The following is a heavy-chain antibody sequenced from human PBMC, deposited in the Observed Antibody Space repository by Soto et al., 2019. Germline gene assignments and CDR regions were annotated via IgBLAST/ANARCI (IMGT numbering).Heavy chain of an antibody. V-gene: IGHV3-66*01. J-gene: IGHJ4*02. CDR3: ARDSDYYGSGSIGLFD. CDR2: IYSGGST. CDR1: GFTVSSNY. Sequence: EVQLVESGGGLVQPGGSLRLSCAASGFTVSSNYMSWVRQAPGKGLEWVSVIYSGGSTYYADSVKGRFTISRDNSKNTLYLQMNSLRAEDTAVYYCARDSDYYGSGSIGLFDWGQGTLVTVSS. D-gene: IGHD3-10*01.